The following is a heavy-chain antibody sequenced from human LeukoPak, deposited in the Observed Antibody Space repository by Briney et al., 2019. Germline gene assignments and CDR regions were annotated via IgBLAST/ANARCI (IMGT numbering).Heavy chain of an antibody. V-gene: IGHV4-39*01. D-gene: IGHD2-15*01. CDR2: IYYSGST. Sequence: PSETLSLTCTVSGGSISSSSYYWGWIRQPPGKGLEWIGSIYYSGSTYYNPSLKRRVTISVDTSKNQFSLKLSSVTAADTAVYYCEVSGGFDYWGQGTLVTVSS. CDR3: EVSGGFDY. CDR1: GGSISSSSYY. J-gene: IGHJ4*02.